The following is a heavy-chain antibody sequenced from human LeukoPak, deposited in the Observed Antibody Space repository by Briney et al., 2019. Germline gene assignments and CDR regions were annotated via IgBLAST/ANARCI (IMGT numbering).Heavy chain of an antibody. J-gene: IGHJ1*01. CDR1: GFTFSSYG. Sequence: GGSLRLSCAASGFTFSSYGMHWVRQAPGKGLEWVAIISYDGSNKYYADSVKGRFTISRDNSKNTLYLQMNSLRAEDTAVYYCAKVQGGIAAAGTQEYFQHWGQGTLVTVSS. D-gene: IGHD6-13*01. CDR2: ISYDGSNK. V-gene: IGHV3-30*18. CDR3: AKVQGGIAAAGTQEYFQH.